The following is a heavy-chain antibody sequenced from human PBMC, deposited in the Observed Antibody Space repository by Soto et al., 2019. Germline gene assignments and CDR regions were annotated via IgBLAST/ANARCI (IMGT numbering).Heavy chain of an antibody. CDR3: AKILYGDYTLFDY. V-gene: IGHV3-23*01. CDR1: GSTFSSYA. J-gene: IGHJ4*02. CDR2: ISGSGGST. D-gene: IGHD4-17*01. Sequence: GGSLRLSCAASGSTFSSYAMSWVRQAPGKGLEWVSAISGSGGSTYYADSVKGRFTISRDNSKNTLYLQMNSLRAEDTAVYYCAKILYGDYTLFDYWGQGTLVTVSS.